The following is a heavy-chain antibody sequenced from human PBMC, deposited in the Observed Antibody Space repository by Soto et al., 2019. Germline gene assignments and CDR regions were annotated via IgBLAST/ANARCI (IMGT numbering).Heavy chain of an antibody. Sequence: SETLALTCTVSGGSIRSYDMSWFRQPPGKGLEWIGYIYYSGSTNYNPSLKSRVTISVDTSKNQFSLKLSSVTAADTAVYYCAGTYYDILTGYRPPYHSGMDVWGQGTTVPVS. D-gene: IGHD3-9*01. CDR1: GGSIRSYD. J-gene: IGHJ6*02. CDR3: AGTYYDILTGYRPPYHSGMDV. V-gene: IGHV4-59*08. CDR2: IYYSGST.